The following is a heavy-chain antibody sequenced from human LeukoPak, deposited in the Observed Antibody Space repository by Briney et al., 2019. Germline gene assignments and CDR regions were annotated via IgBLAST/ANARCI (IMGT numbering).Heavy chain of an antibody. CDR2: IKEDGSEK. Sequence: PGGSLRLSCTASGFTFSSYWMSWVRQAPGKGLGWVADIKEDGSEKYHVDSVKGRFTVSRDNAESSLYLQMNSLRAEDTAVYFCARGSGWHDFWGQGTLVTVSS. CDR1: GFTFSSYW. CDR3: ARGSGWHDF. D-gene: IGHD6-19*01. J-gene: IGHJ4*02. V-gene: IGHV3-7*04.